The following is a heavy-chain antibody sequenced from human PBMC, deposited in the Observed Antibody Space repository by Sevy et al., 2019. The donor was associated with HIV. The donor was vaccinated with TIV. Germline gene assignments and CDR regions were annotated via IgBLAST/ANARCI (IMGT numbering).Heavy chain of an antibody. CDR1: GYSLTELS. CDR3: ATGLPGEHPECGRIRCFTDYFDY. D-gene: IGHD3-3*02. CDR2: FDPEDGET. J-gene: IGHJ4*02. V-gene: IGHV1-24*01. Sequence: ASVKVSCKVSGYSLTELSMHWVRQAPGKGLEWMGGFDPEDGETIYAQKFQDRVTMTEDTSTNTANMELSSLRSEDTAVYYCATGLPGEHPECGRIRCFTDYFDYWGQGALVTVSS.